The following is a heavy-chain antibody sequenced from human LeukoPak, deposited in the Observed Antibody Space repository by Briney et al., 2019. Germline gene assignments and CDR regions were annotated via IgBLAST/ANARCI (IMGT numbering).Heavy chain of an antibody. V-gene: IGHV3-21*01. CDR1: GFTFSSYS. J-gene: IGHJ4*02. CDR3: ARAASYLYYFDY. CDR2: ISSSSSYI. Sequence: GGSLRLSCAASGFTFSSYSMNWVRQAPGKGLEWVSSISSSSSYIYYADSVKGRFTISRDNAKNSLYLQMNSLRAEDTAVYYCARAASYLYYFDYWGQGTLVTVSS. D-gene: IGHD1-26*01.